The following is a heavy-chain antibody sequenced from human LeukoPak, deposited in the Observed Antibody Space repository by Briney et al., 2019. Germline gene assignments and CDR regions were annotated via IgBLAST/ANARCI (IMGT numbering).Heavy chain of an antibody. D-gene: IGHD4-23*01. CDR2: IYYSGST. V-gene: IGHV4-31*03. CDR3: ARVRWAGPSYYFDH. Sequence: SQTLSLTCTVSGGSISSGGYYWSWIRQHPGKGLEWIGYIYYSGSTYYNPSLKSRVTISVDTSKNQFSLKLSSVTAADTAVYYCARVRWAGPSYYFDHWGQGTLVTVSS. J-gene: IGHJ4*02. CDR1: GGSISSGGYY.